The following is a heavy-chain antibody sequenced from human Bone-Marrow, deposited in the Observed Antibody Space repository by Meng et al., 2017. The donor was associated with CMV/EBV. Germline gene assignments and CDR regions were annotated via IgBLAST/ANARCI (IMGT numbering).Heavy chain of an antibody. V-gene: IGHV3-48*03. Sequence: GGSLRLSCAASGFTFSSYEMNWVRQAPGKGLEWVSYISSSGSTIYYADSVKGRFTISRDNAKNSLYLQMNSLRAEDTAVYYCARKLTPYYYGLDVWGQGTTVTVSS. CDR3: ARKLTPYYYGLDV. D-gene: IGHD3-9*01. CDR1: GFTFSSYE. J-gene: IGHJ6*02. CDR2: ISSSGSTI.